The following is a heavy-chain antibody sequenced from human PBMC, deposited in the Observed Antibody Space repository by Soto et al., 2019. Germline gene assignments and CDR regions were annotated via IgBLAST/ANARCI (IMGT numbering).Heavy chain of an antibody. D-gene: IGHD6-13*01. V-gene: IGHV1-8*01. J-gene: IGHJ6*02. CDR3: ASSAAGYSSSWYSYKYYYGMDV. CDR1: GYTFTSYD. Sequence: RASVKVSCKAPGYTFTSYDINWVRQATGQGLEWMGWMNPNSGNTGYAQKFQGRVTMTRNTSISTAYMELSSLRSEDTAVYYCASSAAGYSSSWYSYKYYYGMDVWGQGTTVTVSS. CDR2: MNPNSGNT.